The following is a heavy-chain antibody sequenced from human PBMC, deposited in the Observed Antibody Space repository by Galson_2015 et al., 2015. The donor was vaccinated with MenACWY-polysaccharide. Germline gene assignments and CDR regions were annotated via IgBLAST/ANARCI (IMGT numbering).Heavy chain of an antibody. J-gene: IGHJ4*02. CDR2: IYWDDDK. Sequence: PALVKPTQTLTLTCNFSGFSLSRTGVSVGWIRQPPGKALEWLALIYWDDDKRYSPSLRRRLTIPMDTSKNQVVLTMTDMDPIDTGTYFCAHPIFTGWLTEDYWGQGIPVTVSS. CDR3: AHPIFTGWLTEDY. V-gene: IGHV2-5*02. D-gene: IGHD3-9*01. CDR1: GFSLSRTGVS.